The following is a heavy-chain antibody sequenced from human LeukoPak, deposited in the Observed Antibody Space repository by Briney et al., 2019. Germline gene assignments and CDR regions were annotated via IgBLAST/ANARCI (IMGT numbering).Heavy chain of an antibody. Sequence: SETLSLTCTVSGGSISSYYWSWIRQPPGKGLEWIGYIYYSGSTNYNPSLKSRVTISVDTSKNQFSLKLSSVTAADTAVYYCARGLRGIAVAGTAGLPPYNWFDPWGQGTLVTVSS. CDR2: IYYSGST. J-gene: IGHJ5*02. CDR3: ARGLRGIAVAGTAGLPPYNWFDP. D-gene: IGHD6-19*01. CDR1: GGSISSYY. V-gene: IGHV4-59*01.